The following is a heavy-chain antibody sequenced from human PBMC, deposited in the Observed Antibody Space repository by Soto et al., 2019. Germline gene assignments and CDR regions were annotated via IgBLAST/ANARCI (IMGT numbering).Heavy chain of an antibody. CDR3: ARDLWVEPELYYYGMDV. V-gene: IGHV4-30-4*01. CDR2: IFYSGTT. D-gene: IGHD1-1*01. CDR1: GDSISSADYY. Sequence: SETLSLTCTVSGDSISSADYYWSWIRQTPGKGLEWIGHIFYSGTTYYNPSLKSRLTISVDTSKNHFSLRLTSLTAADTAVYYCARDLWVEPELYYYGMDVWGQGTTVTVSS. J-gene: IGHJ6*02.